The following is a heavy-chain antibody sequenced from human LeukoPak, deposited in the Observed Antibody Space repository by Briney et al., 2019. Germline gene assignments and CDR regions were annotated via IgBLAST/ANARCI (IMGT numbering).Heavy chain of an antibody. CDR1: GFDFRNNG. CDR2: IRYDAANQ. CDR3: AKDIAVSDSYFDY. D-gene: IGHD6-19*01. V-gene: IGHV3-30*02. J-gene: IGHJ4*02. Sequence: GGSLRLSCGASGFDFRNNGMHWVRQAPGKGLEWVAFIRYDAANQYYADSVKGRFTISRDNSKNTLYLEMDSLRSEDTAIYHCAKDIAVSDSYFDYWGQGTLVTVTS.